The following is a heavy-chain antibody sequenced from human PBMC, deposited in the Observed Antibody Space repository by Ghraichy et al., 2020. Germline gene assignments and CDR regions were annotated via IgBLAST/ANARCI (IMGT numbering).Heavy chain of an antibody. CDR1: GYTFTGYY. D-gene: IGHD3-16*01. J-gene: IGHJ6*02. Sequence: ASVKVSCKTSGYTFTGYYMHWVRQAPGQGLEWMGWINPNSGGTNMHHAQKFRGRVTMTRDTSISTGYMELSSLTYDDTAVYYCARGPLVTTFGAKYYYCMDVWGQGTTVSVSS. CDR3: ARGPLVTTFGAKYYYCMDV. CDR2: INPNSGGT. V-gene: IGHV1-2*02.